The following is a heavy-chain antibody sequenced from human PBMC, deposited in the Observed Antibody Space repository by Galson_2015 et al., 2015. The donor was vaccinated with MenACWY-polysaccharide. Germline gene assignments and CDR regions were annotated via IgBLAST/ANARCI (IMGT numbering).Heavy chain of an antibody. V-gene: IGHV3-30-3*01. D-gene: IGHD3-22*01. J-gene: IGHJ4*02. CDR3: ARDSSSGYYYDH. CDR2: ISYDGSNK. Sequence: LRLSCAASGFTFSSYAMHWVRQAPGKGLEWVAVISYDGSNKYYADSVKGRFTISRDNSKNTLYLQMNSLRAEDTAVYYCARDSSSGYYYDHWGQGTLVTVSS. CDR1: GFTFSSYA.